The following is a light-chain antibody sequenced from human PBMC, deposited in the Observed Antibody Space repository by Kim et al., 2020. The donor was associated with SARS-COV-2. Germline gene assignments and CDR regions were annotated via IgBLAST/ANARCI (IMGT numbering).Light chain of an antibody. V-gene: IGKV3-20*01. CDR3: QQYGSSPLT. CDR2: GAS. Sequence: EIVLTQSPGTLSLSPGERATLSCRASQSVNNNYLAWYQQKPGQAPRLLIYGASSRVTGIPDRFSGSGSGTDFTLSISRLEPEDFAVYYCQQYGSSPLTFGGGTKLEI. CDR1: QSVNNNY. J-gene: IGKJ4*01.